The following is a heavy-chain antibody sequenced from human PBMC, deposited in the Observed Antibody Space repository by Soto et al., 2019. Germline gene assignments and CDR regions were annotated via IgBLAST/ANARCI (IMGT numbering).Heavy chain of an antibody. D-gene: IGHD6-6*01. V-gene: IGHV3-30*18. J-gene: IGHJ4*02. CDR1: GFSFSYYG. CDR2: ITHDGYNR. CDR3: AKGGSFDI. Sequence: QVQLVESGGSVVQPGGSRRLSCAASGFSFSYYGIHWVRQAPGKGLEWLALITHDGYNRYYADSVKGRFTISIDNSKTTIFLQLNSLKSEDTAVYYCAKGGSFDIWGQGTPVTVSS.